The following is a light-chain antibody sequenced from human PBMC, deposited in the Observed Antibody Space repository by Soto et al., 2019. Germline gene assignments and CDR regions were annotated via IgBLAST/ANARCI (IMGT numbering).Light chain of an antibody. J-gene: IGKJ4*01. CDR3: QQYVSSPLT. CDR2: GAS. CDR1: QSVSSSY. Sequence: EIVLTQSPGTLSLSPGERATLSCRASQSVSSSYLAWYQQKPGQAPRLLIYGASSRATGIPDRFSGSGSGTDFTLTISRLETEDFAVYYCQQYVSSPLTFGVGTKVEIK. V-gene: IGKV3-20*01.